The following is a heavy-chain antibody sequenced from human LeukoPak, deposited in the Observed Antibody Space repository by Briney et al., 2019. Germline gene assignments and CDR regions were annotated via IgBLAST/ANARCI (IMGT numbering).Heavy chain of an antibody. CDR2: INPNSGGT. Sequence: ASVKVSCKASGYTFTGYYMHWVRQAPGQGLEWMGWINPNSGGTNYAQKFQGRVTMTRDTSISTAYMELSRLRSDDTAVYYCARGRSSSWYSYYYMDVWGKGATVTVSS. CDR1: GYTFTGYY. CDR3: ARGRSSSWYSYYYMDV. D-gene: IGHD6-13*01. J-gene: IGHJ6*03. V-gene: IGHV1-2*02.